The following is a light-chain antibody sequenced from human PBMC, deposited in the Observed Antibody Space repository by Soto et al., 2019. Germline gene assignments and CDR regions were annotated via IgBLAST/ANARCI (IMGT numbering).Light chain of an antibody. CDR1: HGISSW. Sequence: DIQTTQSPSSLSASVADRVPLTCRASHGISSWLVWYQQKPGKAPKLLIHSASTLQSGVPSRFSGRGSGTDFSLTISSLQPDDFATYYCQHYNSYSEAFGQGTKVDIK. J-gene: IGKJ1*01. V-gene: IGKV1D-16*01. CDR3: QHYNSYSEA. CDR2: SAS.